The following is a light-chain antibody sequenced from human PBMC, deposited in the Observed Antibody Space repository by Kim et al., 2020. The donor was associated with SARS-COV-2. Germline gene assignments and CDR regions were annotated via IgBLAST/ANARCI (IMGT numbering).Light chain of an antibody. Sequence: ASVGDRVTITRRASQSINTYLNWYQQKPGKAPKLLIYAASTLHSGVPSRFSGSGSGTYFTLTISSMQPEDFATYYCQRSYSTPPYTFGQGTKLEI. CDR3: QRSYSTPPYT. V-gene: IGKV1-39*01. CDR2: AAS. CDR1: QSINTY. J-gene: IGKJ2*01.